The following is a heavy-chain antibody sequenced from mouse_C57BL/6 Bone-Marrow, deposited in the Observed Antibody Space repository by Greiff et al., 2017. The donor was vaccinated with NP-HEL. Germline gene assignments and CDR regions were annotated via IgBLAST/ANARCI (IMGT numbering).Heavy chain of an antibody. CDR2: FYPGSGSI. V-gene: IGHV1-62-2*01. D-gene: IGHD4-1*01. CDR3: ARHGPPLTYYGY. Sequence: VQLQQSGAELVKPGASVKLSCKASGYTFTEYTINWVKQRSGQGLEWIGWFYPGSGSIKYNEKFKDQATLTADKSSSTVYMELSRLTSGDSSVYICARHGPPLTYYGYWGQGTTLSVAS. CDR1: GYTFTEYT. J-gene: IGHJ2*01.